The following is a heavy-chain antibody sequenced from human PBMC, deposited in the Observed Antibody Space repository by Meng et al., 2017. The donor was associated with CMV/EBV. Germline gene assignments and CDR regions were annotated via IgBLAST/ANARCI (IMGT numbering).Heavy chain of an antibody. CDR2: ISPIFGAA. V-gene: IGHV1-69*01. J-gene: IGHJ5*02. D-gene: IGHD3-3*01. CDR1: FCSYA. Sequence: FCSYAISWVRQAPGQGLEWMGGISPIFGAANYAQKFQGRVTITADESTSTAYMELSSLRPEDTAVYYCARVFAPNYDFWSGQRFDPWGQGTLVTVSS. CDR3: ARVFAPNYDFWSGQRFDP.